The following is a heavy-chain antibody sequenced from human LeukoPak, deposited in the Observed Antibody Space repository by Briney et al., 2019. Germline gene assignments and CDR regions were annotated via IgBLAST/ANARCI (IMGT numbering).Heavy chain of an antibody. CDR1: GGTFSSYA. J-gene: IGHJ3*02. V-gene: IGHV1-69*05. Sequence: SVKVSCKASGGTFSSYAISWVRQAPGQGLEWMGRIIPIFGTANYAQKFQGRVTITTDESTSTAYMELSSLRSEDTAVYYCARDPDPWGPFDIWGLGTMVTVSS. CDR2: IIPIFGTA. D-gene: IGHD3-16*01. CDR3: ARDPDPWGPFDI.